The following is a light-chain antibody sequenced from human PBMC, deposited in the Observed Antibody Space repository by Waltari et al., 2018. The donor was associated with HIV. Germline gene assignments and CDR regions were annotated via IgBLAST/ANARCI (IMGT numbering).Light chain of an antibody. CDR3: QSYDGTNWV. Sequence: NFVLTQPHSVSASPGTTVIIPCTRSSGSIGSAYVQWYQQRPGSSPSPVIYADYQRPSGVPDRFSGSVDSSSNSASLTISGLRSDDEADYYCQSYDGTNWVFGGGTKLTVL. V-gene: IGLV6-57*01. CDR2: ADY. CDR1: SGSIGSAY. J-gene: IGLJ3*02.